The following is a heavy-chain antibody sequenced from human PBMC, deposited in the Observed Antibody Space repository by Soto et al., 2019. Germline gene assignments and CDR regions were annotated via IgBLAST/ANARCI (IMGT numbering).Heavy chain of an antibody. CDR2: ISTVSSAT. CDR1: GFTFSDYY. J-gene: IGHJ6*02. Sequence: QVQLVESGGGLVKPGGSLRLSCAASGFTFSDYYMTWIRQAPGKGLEWVSFISTVSSATNYADSVKGRFTISRDNAKNLVYLQKESLRAEETAVYYCARYSGSYLSAYFYGMDVWGQGATVTVAS. CDR3: ARYSGSYLSAYFYGMDV. V-gene: IGHV3-11*05. D-gene: IGHD1-26*01.